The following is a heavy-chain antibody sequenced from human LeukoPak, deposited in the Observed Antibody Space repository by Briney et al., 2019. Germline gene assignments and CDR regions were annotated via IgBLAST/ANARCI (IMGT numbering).Heavy chain of an antibody. CDR2: NSGSGGST. Sequence: PGGSLRLSCAASGFTFSSYAMSWVRQAPGKGLEWVSANSGSGGSTYYADSVKGRFTISRDNSKKTLYLQMNSLRAEDTAVYYCAKDLGYLVRAYDSSGGYDYWGQGTLVTVSS. D-gene: IGHD3-22*01. J-gene: IGHJ4*02. CDR3: AKDLGYLVRAYDSSGGYDY. V-gene: IGHV3-23*01. CDR1: GFTFSSYA.